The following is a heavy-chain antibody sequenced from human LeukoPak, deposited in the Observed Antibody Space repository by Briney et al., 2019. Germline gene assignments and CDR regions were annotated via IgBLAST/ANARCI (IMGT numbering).Heavy chain of an antibody. Sequence: PSETLSLTCTVPGGSISSYYCSWIRQPPGKGLEWIGEINQSGSTNYNPSLKSRLTISVHPSKNHLSLRLISVTPADTAVHYCARGGLSYYYGSSSFDYWGQGNLVTVSS. J-gene: IGHJ4*02. CDR1: GGSISSYY. CDR3: ARGGLSYYYGSSSFDY. D-gene: IGHD3-10*01. CDR2: INQSGST. V-gene: IGHV4-34*01.